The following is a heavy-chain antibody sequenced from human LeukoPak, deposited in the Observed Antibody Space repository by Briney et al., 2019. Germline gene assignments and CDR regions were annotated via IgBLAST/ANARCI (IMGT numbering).Heavy chain of an antibody. Sequence: PGGSLRLSCAASGFTFSSYAMHWVRQAPGKGLEWVAVISYDGSNKYYADSVKGRFTISRDNSKNTLYLQMNSLRAEDTAVYYCARDSRVAGCLDYWGQGTLVTVSS. CDR2: ISYDGSNK. V-gene: IGHV3-30-3*01. CDR1: GFTFSSYA. D-gene: IGHD2-21*01. J-gene: IGHJ4*02. CDR3: ARDSRVAGCLDY.